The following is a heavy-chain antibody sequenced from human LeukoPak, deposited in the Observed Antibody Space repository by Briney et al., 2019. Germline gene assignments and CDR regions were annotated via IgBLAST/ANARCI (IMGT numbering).Heavy chain of an antibody. J-gene: IGHJ4*02. CDR3: AKDSTIRYFDWLLIDY. D-gene: IGHD3-9*01. CDR2: FSGSGGST. V-gene: IGHV3-23*01. CDR1: GFTFSNYA. Sequence: GGSLRLSCAASGFTFSNYAMSWVRQAPGKGLEWVSAFSGSGGSTYYADSVKGRFTISRDNSKNTLYLQMNSLRAEDTAVYYCAKDSTIRYFDWLLIDYWGQGTLVTVSS.